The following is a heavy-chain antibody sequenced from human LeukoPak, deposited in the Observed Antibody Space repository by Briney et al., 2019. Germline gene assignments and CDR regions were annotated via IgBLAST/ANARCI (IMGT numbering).Heavy chain of an antibody. J-gene: IGHJ4*02. CDR3: ARARGPSSSGWYYFDY. D-gene: IGHD6-19*01. V-gene: IGHV4-4*07. Sequence: SETLSLTCTVSGGSISSYYWSWIRQPAGKGLEWIGRIYTSGSTNYNPSLKSRVTISVDTSKNQFSLKLSSVTAADTAVYYCARARGPSSSGWYYFDYWGQGTLVTVSS. CDR2: IYTSGST. CDR1: GGSISSYY.